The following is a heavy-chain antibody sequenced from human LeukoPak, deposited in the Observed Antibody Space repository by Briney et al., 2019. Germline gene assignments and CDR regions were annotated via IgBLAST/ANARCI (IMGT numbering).Heavy chain of an antibody. Sequence: SAGSLTLSCAASGFTFSNYWMNWVRQAPGKGLECVANIKQDGSEKYYVYSVKGRFTISKDNAKNSLYLQMNSLRAEDTAVAYSARGEGYWGQGTMVTVSS. CDR3: ARGEGY. CDR2: IKQDGSEK. V-gene: IGHV3-7*01. CDR1: GFTFSNYW. J-gene: IGHJ4*02.